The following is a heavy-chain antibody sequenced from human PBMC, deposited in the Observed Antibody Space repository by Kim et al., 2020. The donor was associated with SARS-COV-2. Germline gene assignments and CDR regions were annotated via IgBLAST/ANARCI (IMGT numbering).Heavy chain of an antibody. Sequence: SETLSLTCTVSGASIRATTHYWGWIRRPTGRGLEWIGSITYSGTTYYNPSLESRVTISVDTSKNQFSLKVNSVTAADTAMYYCARHEDLDYYGVDVWGQGTTVPVSS. D-gene: IGHD2-15*01. CDR2: ITYSGTT. J-gene: IGHJ6*01. V-gene: IGHV4-39*01. CDR1: GASIRATTHY. CDR3: ARHEDLDYYGVDV.